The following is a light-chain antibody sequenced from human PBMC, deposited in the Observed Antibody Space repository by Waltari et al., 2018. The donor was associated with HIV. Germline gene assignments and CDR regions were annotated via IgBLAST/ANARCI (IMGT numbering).Light chain of an antibody. V-gene: IGLV2-23*02. Sequence: HSALTQPASVSGSPGQSSTIFCSGNGSNIGTYDFVYWYQQHPGQAPKLLIYEVNKRPSRVSHRFSGSKSDTTASLTISGLQAEDEAVYSCSSVADNDTLIFGGGTKLTV. CDR2: EVN. CDR1: GSNIGTYDF. J-gene: IGLJ2*01. CDR3: SSVADNDTLI.